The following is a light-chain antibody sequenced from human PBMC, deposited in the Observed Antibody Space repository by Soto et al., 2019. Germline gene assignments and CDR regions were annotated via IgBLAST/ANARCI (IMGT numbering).Light chain of an antibody. Sequence: QSVLTQPPSLSEAPRQRVTISCSGSRSNIGNNAVNWYQQLPGKAPKLLIYYDDLVPSGVSDRFSGSKSGTSASLAISGLQSEDEADYYCAAWDDNLNGPVFGGGTKVTVL. J-gene: IGLJ3*02. CDR1: RSNIGNNA. CDR2: YDD. CDR3: AAWDDNLNGPV. V-gene: IGLV1-36*01.